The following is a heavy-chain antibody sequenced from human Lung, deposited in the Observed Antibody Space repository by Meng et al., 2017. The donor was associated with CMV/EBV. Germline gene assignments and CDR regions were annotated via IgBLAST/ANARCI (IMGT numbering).Heavy chain of an antibody. CDR2: ISYSGST. D-gene: IGHD3-3*01. CDR1: GDSIRRTTYY. J-gene: IGHJ6*02. V-gene: IGHV4-39*07. Sequence: ESLKISXTVSGDSIRRTTYYWGWIRQPPGKGLEWIGSISYSGSTYYNPSLKSRVSISLDASKKHFSLKLPSVTAADTAMYFCARVKLDDVAILGVSSTRSDFYALDVWGRGTTVTVSS. CDR3: ARVKLDDVAILGVSSTRSDFYALDV.